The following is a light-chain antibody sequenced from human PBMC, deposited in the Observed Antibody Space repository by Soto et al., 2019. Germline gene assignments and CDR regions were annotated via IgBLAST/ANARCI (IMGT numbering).Light chain of an antibody. CDR2: GAF. Sequence: EIVLTQSPGTLSLSPGERATFSCRASQSVSSNYLAWYQQKPGQAPRLLIYGAFKRATGIPDRFSGSGSGTEFTLTISSLQSEDFAVYYCQQCHDWPPWTFGQGTKVDIK. V-gene: IGKV3-20*01. J-gene: IGKJ1*01. CDR3: QQCHDWPPWT. CDR1: QSVSSNY.